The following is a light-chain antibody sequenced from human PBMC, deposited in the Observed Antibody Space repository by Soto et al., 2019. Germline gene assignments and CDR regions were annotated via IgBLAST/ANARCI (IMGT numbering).Light chain of an antibody. V-gene: IGKV3D-15*01. Sequence: EIVLTQSPSTLSFSPWERSTLSFMASQTVRNNLAWYQQRPGQAPRLLIYDASSRATGIPARFSGSGSGTDFTLTISSLQSEDFAVYYCQQYDKWPTWTFGQGTKVDIK. CDR1: QTVRNN. CDR3: QQYDKWPTWT. J-gene: IGKJ1*01. CDR2: DAS.